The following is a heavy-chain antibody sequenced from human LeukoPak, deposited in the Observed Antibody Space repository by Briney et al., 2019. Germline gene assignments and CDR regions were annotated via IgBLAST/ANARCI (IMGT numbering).Heavy chain of an antibody. Sequence: GGSLRLSCAASGFTFSSYAMNWVRQAPGKGLEWVSSISSGGGTYYADSVKGRFTLSRANSKNTLYLQMNSLRAEDTAVYYCAKDLAVSGTSDGYWGQGTLVTVAS. CDR2: ISSGGGT. D-gene: IGHD6-19*01. CDR1: GFTFSSYA. CDR3: AKDLAVSGTSDGY. V-gene: IGHV3-23*01. J-gene: IGHJ4*02.